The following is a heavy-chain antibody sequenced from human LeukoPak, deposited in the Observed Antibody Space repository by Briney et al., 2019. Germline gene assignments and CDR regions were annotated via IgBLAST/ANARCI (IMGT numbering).Heavy chain of an antibody. CDR2: LYHSGNT. CDR1: GGSISGYY. CDR3: ARVWLDAFDI. D-gene: IGHD5-12*01. J-gene: IGHJ3*02. V-gene: IGHV4-30-2*01. Sequence: SETLSLTCTVSGGSISGYYWSWIRQPPGKGLEWVGFLYHSGNTYYNPALKSRVTISVDRSKNQFSLRLSSVTAADTAVYYCARVWLDAFDIWGQGTMVTVSS.